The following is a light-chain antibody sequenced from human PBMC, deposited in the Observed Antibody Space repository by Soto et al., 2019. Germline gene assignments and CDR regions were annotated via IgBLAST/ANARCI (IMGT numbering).Light chain of an antibody. CDR1: QSVKSY. CDR3: QSRSSWPPVLT. J-gene: IGKJ4*01. Sequence: ENVLTQSPATLSLSPGERATLSCRASQSVKSYLAWYQQKPGQAPRLLIYDASNRAAGIPARFSGSGSGTDFSLTISSLDPEDFAVYYCQSRSSWPPVLTFGGGTKVEIK. CDR2: DAS. V-gene: IGKV3-11*01.